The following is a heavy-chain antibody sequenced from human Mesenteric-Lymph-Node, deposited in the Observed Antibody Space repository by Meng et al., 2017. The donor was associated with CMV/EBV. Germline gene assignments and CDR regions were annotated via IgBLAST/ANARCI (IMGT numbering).Heavy chain of an antibody. CDR3: ARDPRALERSGAGMDV. D-gene: IGHD3-10*01. J-gene: IGHJ6*02. V-gene: IGHV3-20*04. CDR1: GFGFDENG. Sequence: GESLKISCAASGFGFDENGMSWVRQVPGKGLEWVSGIHWSGGWTGYADSVKGRFTISRDNSKNTLYLQMNSLRAEDTAVYYCARDPRALERSGAGMDVWGQGTTVTVSS. CDR2: IHWSGGWT.